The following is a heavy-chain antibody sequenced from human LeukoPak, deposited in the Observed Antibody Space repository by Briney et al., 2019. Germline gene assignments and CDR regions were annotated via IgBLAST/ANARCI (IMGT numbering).Heavy chain of an antibody. CDR2: ISWNSGSI. Sequence: PGRSLRLSCAASGFTFDDYAMHWVRHAPGKGLEWVSGISWNSGSIGYADSVKGRFTISRDNAKNSLYLQMNSLRAEDTALYYCAKDISYYYDSSGPDYWGQGTLVTVSS. CDR1: GFTFDDYA. V-gene: IGHV3-9*01. J-gene: IGHJ4*02. D-gene: IGHD3-22*01. CDR3: AKDISYYYDSSGPDY.